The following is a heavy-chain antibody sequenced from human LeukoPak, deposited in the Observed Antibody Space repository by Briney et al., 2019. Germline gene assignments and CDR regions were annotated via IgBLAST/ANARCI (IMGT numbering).Heavy chain of an antibody. D-gene: IGHD3-22*01. Sequence: PGGSLRLSCAASGFTFSSYAMSRVRQAPGKGLEWVSAISGSGGSTYYADSVKGRFTISRDNSKNTLYLQMNSLRAEDTAVYYCAKVMGYDSSGYINYWGQGTLVTVSS. J-gene: IGHJ4*02. CDR3: AKVMGYDSSGYINY. CDR2: ISGSGGST. CDR1: GFTFSSYA. V-gene: IGHV3-23*01.